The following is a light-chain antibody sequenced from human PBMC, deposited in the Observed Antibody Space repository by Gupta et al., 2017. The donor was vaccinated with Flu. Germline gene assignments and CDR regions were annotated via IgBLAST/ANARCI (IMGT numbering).Light chain of an antibody. CDR1: KSVIYS. CDR3: QQRSTLFS. CDR2: DAS. Sequence: SPAHMSLSKGERTTRSCSDSKSVIYSLEWEQQKPDQAHRLIIYDASKRDTGNKGSFCGGGAAKDFTHTSSRREYEDFAVYYGQQRSTLFSFGRRTQVEIK. J-gene: IGKJ4*01. V-gene: IGKV3-11*01.